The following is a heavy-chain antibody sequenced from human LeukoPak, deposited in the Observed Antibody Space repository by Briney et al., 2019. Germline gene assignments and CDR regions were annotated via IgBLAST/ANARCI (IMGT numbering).Heavy chain of an antibody. CDR1: GFTFSSYE. V-gene: IGHV3-48*03. CDR3: ARERRYSTFDP. Sequence: GGSLRLSCAASGFTFSSYEMNWVRQAPGKGLEWVSYISSSGSTIYYADSVKGRFTISRDNAKNSLYLQMNSLRAEDTDVYYCARERRYSTFDPWGQGTLVTVSS. J-gene: IGHJ5*02. CDR2: ISSSGSTI. D-gene: IGHD1-14*01.